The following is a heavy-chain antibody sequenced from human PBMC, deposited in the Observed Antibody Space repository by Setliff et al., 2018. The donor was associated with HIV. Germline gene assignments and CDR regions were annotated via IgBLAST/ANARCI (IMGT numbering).Heavy chain of an antibody. D-gene: IGHD6-13*01. J-gene: IGHJ6*03. CDR3: ARGCEAAAKAARRCYYYYYMDV. Sequence: ASVKVSCKASGYTFTNYGITWVRQAPGQGLEWMGWINGYSAKTNYAQKLQGRVTMTTDTSTRTAYMELRSLRSDDTAVYYCARGCEAAAKAARRCYYYYYMDVWGKGTTVTVSS. CDR2: INGYSAKT. V-gene: IGHV1-18*01. CDR1: GYTFTNYG.